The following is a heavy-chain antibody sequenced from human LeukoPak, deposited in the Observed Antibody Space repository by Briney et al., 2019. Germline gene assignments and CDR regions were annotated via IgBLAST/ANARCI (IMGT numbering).Heavy chain of an antibody. CDR3: ARDGYSSSWDGYFDY. Sequence: GGSLRLSCAASGFTFSSCGMHWVRQAPGKGLEWVAVIWYDGSNKYYADSVKGRFTISRDNSKNTLYLQMNSLRAEDTAVYYCARDGYSSSWDGYFDYWGQGTLVTVSS. V-gene: IGHV3-33*01. CDR1: GFTFSSCG. CDR2: IWYDGSNK. D-gene: IGHD6-13*01. J-gene: IGHJ4*02.